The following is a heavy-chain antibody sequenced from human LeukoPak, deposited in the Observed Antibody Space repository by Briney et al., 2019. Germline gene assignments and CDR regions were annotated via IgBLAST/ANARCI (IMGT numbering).Heavy chain of an antibody. CDR1: AASISSSSHH. D-gene: IGHD2-8*01. J-gene: IGHJ5*01. CDR2: VYYGRTT. V-gene: IGHV4-39*01. Sequence: PSETLSLTCTVSAASISSSSHHWGWIRQSPGKGLEWIGSVYYGRTTYYSPSLDSRVTISLDTSANQFSLQLNSVTAADTAVYYCVRHNGRGGATMGAFDSWSQGSLVTVSS. CDR3: VRHNGRGGATMGAFDS.